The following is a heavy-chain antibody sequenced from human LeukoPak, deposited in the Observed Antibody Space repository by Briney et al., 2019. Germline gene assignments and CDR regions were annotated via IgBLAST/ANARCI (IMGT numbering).Heavy chain of an antibody. J-gene: IGHJ4*02. D-gene: IGHD6-13*01. CDR1: GFTFSSYV. CDR3: AKGGTSWSKEGLVY. V-gene: IGHV3-23*01. Sequence: PGGSLRLSCAASGFTFSSYVMSWVRQAPRKGLEWVSVITGSGGNTYYADSVKGRFAISRDNSKNTLYLQMNSLRAEDTAVYYCAKGGTSWSKEGLVYWGQGTLVTVSS. CDR2: ITGSGGNT.